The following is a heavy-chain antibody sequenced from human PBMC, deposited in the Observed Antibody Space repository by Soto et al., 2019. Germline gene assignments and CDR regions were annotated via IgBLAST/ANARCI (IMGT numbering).Heavy chain of an antibody. CDR3: ARDLRDYYGSGSYYKYYYGMDV. Sequence: GGSQRLSCTASGFNFRSFAMSWIRQTPGKGLEWVLYISSSVSTIYYSDSVKGRFTISRDNAKNSLYLQMNSLRAEDTAVYYCARDLRDYYGSGSYYKYYYGMDVWGQGTTVTVS. CDR1: GFNFRSFA. J-gene: IGHJ6*02. D-gene: IGHD3-10*01. CDR2: ISSSVSTI. V-gene: IGHV3-11*01.